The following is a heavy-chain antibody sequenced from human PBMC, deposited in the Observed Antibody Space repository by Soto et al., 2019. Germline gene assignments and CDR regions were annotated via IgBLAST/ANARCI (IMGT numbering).Heavy chain of an antibody. J-gene: IGHJ4*02. D-gene: IGHD4-17*01. CDR3: ARGPDYEAYFDY. CDR1: GGTLSNYA. V-gene: IGHV1-69*13. Sequence: SVKVSCKASGGTLSNYAISWVRQSPGQGLEWMGGIILPFGTANYAEKFQDRVSITAEESMTTTYMELRGLRSEDTAVYYCARGPDYEAYFDYWGQGTLVTVSS. CDR2: IILPFGTA.